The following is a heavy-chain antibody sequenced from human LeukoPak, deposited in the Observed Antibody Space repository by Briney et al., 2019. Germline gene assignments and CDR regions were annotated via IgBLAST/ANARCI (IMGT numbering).Heavy chain of an antibody. CDR1: GFTFSSYA. CDR2: ISGSGGST. V-gene: IGHV3-23*01. CDR3: AKDRSLYYDFWSGYYYFDY. Sequence: PGGSLRLSCAASGFTFSSYAMSWVRQAPGKGLEWVSAISGSGGSTYYADSVKGRFTISRDNSKNTLYLQMNSLRAEDTAVYYCAKDRSLYYDFWSGYYYFDYWGQGTLVTVSS. D-gene: IGHD3-3*01. J-gene: IGHJ4*02.